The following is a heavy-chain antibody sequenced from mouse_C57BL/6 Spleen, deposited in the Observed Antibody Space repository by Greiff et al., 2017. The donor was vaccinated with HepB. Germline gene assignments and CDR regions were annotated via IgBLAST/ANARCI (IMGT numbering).Heavy chain of an antibody. CDR2: IRSKSSNYAT. D-gene: IGHD1-1*01. V-gene: IGHV10-3*01. J-gene: IGHJ4*01. CDR3: VREEDYYYGSSLWAMDY. Sequence: EVKVVESGGGLVQPKGSLKLSCAASGFTFNTYAMHWVRQAPGKGLEWVARIRSKSSNYATYYADSVKDRFTISGDDSQSMLYLQMNNLKTEDTAMYYCVREEDYYYGSSLWAMDYWGQGTSVTVSS. CDR1: GFTFNTYA.